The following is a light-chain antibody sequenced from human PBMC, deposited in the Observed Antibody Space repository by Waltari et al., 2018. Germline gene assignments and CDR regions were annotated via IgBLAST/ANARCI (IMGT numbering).Light chain of an antibody. CDR1: RSISDW. CDR2: KAS. V-gene: IGKV1-5*03. J-gene: IGKJ1*01. CDR3: QQYDGPSWT. Sequence: DTQMTQSPSPLSASVGDRVSITCRASRSISDWLAWYQQKTGKAPKLLIYKASNLKSGVPSRFGGSGSGTEFTLTISSLQPDDFATYYCQQYDGPSWTFGQGTKVEIK.